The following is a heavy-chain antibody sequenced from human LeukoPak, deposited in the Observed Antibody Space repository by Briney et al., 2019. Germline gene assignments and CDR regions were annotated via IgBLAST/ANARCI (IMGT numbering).Heavy chain of an antibody. CDR2: IYYSGST. CDR3: ARHYARNYYGSGNCYKEGYFDY. V-gene: IGHV4-59*08. CDR1: GDSISSYY. Sequence: SETLSLTCTVSGDSISSYYWSWIRQPPGKGLEWIGYIYYSGSTNYNPSLKSRVTISLDTSKNQFSLNLSSMTAADTAVYYCARHYARNYYGSGNCYKEGYFDYWGQGTLVTVSS. D-gene: IGHD3-10*01. J-gene: IGHJ4*02.